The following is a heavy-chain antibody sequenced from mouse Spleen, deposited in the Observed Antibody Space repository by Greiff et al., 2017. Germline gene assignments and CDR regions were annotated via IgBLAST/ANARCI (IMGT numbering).Heavy chain of an antibody. CDR3: AREEVRRFMV. V-gene: IGHV3-6*01. CDR1: GYSITSGYY. J-gene: IGHJ1*01. CDR2: ISYDGSN. Sequence: EVKLMESGPGLVKPSQSLSLTCSVTGYSITSGYYWKWIRQFPGNKLEWMGYISYDGSNNYNPSLKNRISITRDTSKNQFFLKLNSVTTEDTATYYCAREEVRRFMVWGAGTTVTVSS. D-gene: IGHD2-14*01.